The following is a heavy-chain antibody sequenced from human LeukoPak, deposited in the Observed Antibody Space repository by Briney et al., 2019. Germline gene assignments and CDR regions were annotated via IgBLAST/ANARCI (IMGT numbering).Heavy chain of an antibody. Sequence: GGSLRLSCTASGFTFSDSYMTWIRQAPGKGLEWVSYISNSGREINYADSVKGRFTISRDNAMSSLYLQMNSLRAEDTAVYYCAKMPGGSVIAVAGCLDYWGQGTLVTVSS. CDR1: GFTFSDSY. CDR3: AKMPGGSVIAVAGCLDY. D-gene: IGHD6-19*01. CDR2: ISNSGREI. J-gene: IGHJ4*02. V-gene: IGHV3-11*01.